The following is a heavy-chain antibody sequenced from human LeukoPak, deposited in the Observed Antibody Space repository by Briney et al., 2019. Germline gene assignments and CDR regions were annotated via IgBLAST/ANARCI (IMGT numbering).Heavy chain of an antibody. CDR1: GFTFSNAW. J-gene: IGHJ4*02. V-gene: IGHV3-15*01. Sequence: GGSLRLSCAASGFTFSNAWMSWVRQAPGKGLEWVGRIKSKTDGGTTDYVAPVKGRFTISRDDSKNTLYLQMNSLKTEDTAVYYCTTVDYGDLTPAASSDYWGQGTLVTVSS. CDR2: IKSKTDGGTT. CDR3: TTVDYGDLTPAASSDY. D-gene: IGHD4-17*01.